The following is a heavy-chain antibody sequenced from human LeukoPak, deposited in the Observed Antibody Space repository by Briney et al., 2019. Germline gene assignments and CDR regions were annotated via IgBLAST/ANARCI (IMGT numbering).Heavy chain of an antibody. J-gene: IGHJ4*02. V-gene: IGHV3-9*01. Sequence: PGRSLRLSCSASGFTFDDYAMHWVRQAPGKGLEWVSGISWNSGSIGYADSVKGRFTISRDNAKNSLYLQMNSLGAEDTALYYCAKDIFTGIAAAGAIDYWGQGTLVTVSS. CDR3: AKDIFTGIAAAGAIDY. CDR1: GFTFDDYA. D-gene: IGHD6-13*01. CDR2: ISWNSGSI.